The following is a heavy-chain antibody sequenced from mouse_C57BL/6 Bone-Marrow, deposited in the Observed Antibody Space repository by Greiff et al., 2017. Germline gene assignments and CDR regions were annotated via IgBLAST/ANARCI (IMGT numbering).Heavy chain of an antibody. D-gene: IGHD1-1*01. J-gene: IGHJ4*01. CDR1: GYTFTSYW. CDR3: ASLLRHYAMDY. V-gene: IGHV1-59*01. Sequence: QVQLQQPGAELVRPGTSVTLSCKASGYTFTSYWMHWVKQRPGQGLEWIGVIDPSDSYTNYNQKFKGKATLTVDTSSSTAYMQLSSLTSEDSAVYYCASLLRHYAMDYWGQGTSVTVSS. CDR2: IDPSDSYT.